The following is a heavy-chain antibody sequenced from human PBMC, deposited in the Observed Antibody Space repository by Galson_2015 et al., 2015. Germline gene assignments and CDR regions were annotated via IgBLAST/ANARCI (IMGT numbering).Heavy chain of an antibody. CDR1: GYTFISFA. V-gene: IGHV1-3*01. Sequence: SCKASGYTFISFAIHWVRQAPGPRLEWMGWINAGKGNTKYSQRFQGRVTITRDTSASTTYMELSSLRTADTAVYYCARSYYDILTGDYDGGYFDYWGQGTLVTGSS. D-gene: IGHD3-9*01. CDR3: ARSYYDILTGDYDGGYFDY. CDR2: INAGKGNT. J-gene: IGHJ4*02.